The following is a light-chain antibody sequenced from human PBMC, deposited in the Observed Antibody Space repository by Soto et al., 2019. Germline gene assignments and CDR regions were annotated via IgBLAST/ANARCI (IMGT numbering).Light chain of an antibody. CDR1: QSVTSNY. CDR3: QQHGSSPGT. Sequence: EIVLTQSPGTLSLSPGERGTLSCRASQSVTSNYLAWYQQKPGQAPRLLIYGTSTRSTGVPDRVSGSGSGTHCTLTISRLEPEDFAVYYCQQHGSSPGTFGQGTKVEIK. V-gene: IGKV3-20*01. J-gene: IGKJ1*01. CDR2: GTS.